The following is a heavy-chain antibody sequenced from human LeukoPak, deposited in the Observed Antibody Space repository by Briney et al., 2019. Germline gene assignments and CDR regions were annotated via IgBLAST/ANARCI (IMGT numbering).Heavy chain of an antibody. CDR3: ARKPGTSSVVYYFDY. V-gene: IGHV1-18*01. J-gene: IGHJ4*02. CDR2: ISPYNGNT. D-gene: IGHD3-22*01. CDR1: GGTFSSYA. Sequence: ASVKVSCKASGGTFSSYAITWVRQAPGQGLEWMGWISPYNGNTDYVQKLQGRVTMTTDTSTNTAYLELRSLKSDDTAVYYCARKPGTSSVVYYFDYWGQGTLVTVSS.